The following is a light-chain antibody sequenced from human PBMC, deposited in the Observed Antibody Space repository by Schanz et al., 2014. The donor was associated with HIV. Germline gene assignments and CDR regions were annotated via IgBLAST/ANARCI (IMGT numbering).Light chain of an antibody. V-gene: IGLV7-46*01. CDR3: SSLSTSGAPV. J-gene: IGLJ1*01. CDR2: DTN. CDR1: IEPFTSVHF. Sequence: QAVGPRDPSWTVSPGGPVTLTGDSSIEPFTSVHFPYWFQQKPGHAPRTLIYDTNKKHPWTPARFSGSLLGGKAALTLSGAQPEDEADYYCSSLSTSGAPVFGTGTKLTVL.